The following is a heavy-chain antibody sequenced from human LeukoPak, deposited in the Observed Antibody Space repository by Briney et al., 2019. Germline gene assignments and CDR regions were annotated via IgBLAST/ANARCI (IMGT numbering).Heavy chain of an antibody. J-gene: IGHJ4*02. CDR2: ISSSGSTI. Sequence: GGSLRLSCAASGFTFSDYYMSWIRQAPRKGLEWVSYISSSGSTIYYADSVKGRFTISRDNAKNSLYLQMNSLRAEDTAVYYCARVTNYDFWSGYNFDYWGQGTLVTVSS. CDR1: GFTFSDYY. CDR3: ARVTNYDFWSGYNFDY. D-gene: IGHD3-3*01. V-gene: IGHV3-11*04.